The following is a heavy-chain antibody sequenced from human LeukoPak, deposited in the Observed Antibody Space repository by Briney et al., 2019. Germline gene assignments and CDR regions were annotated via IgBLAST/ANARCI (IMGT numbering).Heavy chain of an antibody. CDR2: ISSTSSYI. CDR1: GFTFSDYS. CDR3: ARGQLWQTGWFDP. V-gene: IGHV3-21*01. Sequence: PGGSLRLSCAASGFTFSDYSMIWVRQGPGKGLEWVSCISSTSSYIYYADSLKGRFTISRDNAKNSVYLQMNSLRPEDTAVYFCARGQLWQTGWFDPWGQGTLVTVSS. J-gene: IGHJ5*02. D-gene: IGHD5-18*01.